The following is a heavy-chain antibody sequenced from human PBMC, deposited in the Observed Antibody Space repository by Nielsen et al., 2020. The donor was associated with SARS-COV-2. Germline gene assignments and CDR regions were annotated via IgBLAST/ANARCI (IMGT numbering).Heavy chain of an antibody. CDR3: ARDPSRQDYYYYYGMDV. CDR2: INSDGSST. V-gene: IGHV3-74*01. J-gene: IGHJ6*02. Sequence: GESLKISCAASGFTFSSYWMHWVRQAPGKGLVWVSRINSDGSSTSYADSVKGRFTISRDNAKNTLYLQMNSLRAEDTAVYYCARDPSRQDYYYYYGMDVWGQGTTVTVSS. CDR1: GFTFSSYW.